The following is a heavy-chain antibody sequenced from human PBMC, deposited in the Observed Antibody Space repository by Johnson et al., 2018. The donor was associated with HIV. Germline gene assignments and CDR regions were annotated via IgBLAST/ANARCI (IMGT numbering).Heavy chain of an antibody. CDR3: ASGHSAY. V-gene: IGHV3-7*05. CDR2: IRPDGSEE. CDR1: GFSFEDHD. J-gene: IGHJ3*01. D-gene: IGHD5-12*01. Sequence: MLLVESGGGVVRPGGSLRLSCAASGFSFEDHDMTWVRQAPGTGLEWVATIRPDGSEEFYVDSVKGRFTISRDNAKSSFFLQMNNLRADDTAMYYCASGHSAYWGRGTMVTVSS.